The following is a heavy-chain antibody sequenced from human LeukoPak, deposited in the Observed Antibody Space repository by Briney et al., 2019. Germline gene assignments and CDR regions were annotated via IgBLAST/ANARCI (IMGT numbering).Heavy chain of an antibody. Sequence: GASVKVSCKASGYTFTSYDINWVRQATGQGLEWMGWMNPNSGNTGYAQKVQGRVTITRNTSRSTAYMELSSLRSEDTAVYYCARSDLNYNSIAAAGGGFDPWGQGTLVTVSS. J-gene: IGHJ5*02. CDR3: ARSDLNYNSIAAAGGGFDP. CDR2: MNPNSGNT. V-gene: IGHV1-8*01. D-gene: IGHD6-13*01. CDR1: GYTFTSYD.